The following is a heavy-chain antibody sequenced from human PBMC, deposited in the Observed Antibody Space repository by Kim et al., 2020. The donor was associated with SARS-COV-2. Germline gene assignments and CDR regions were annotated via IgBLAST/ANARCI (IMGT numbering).Heavy chain of an antibody. Sequence: GGSLILSCAASGFTFSSNAMSWVRQAPGKGLEWVSAISVSGGSTYYADSAKGRFTISRDNSKNTLYLQMNSLRAEDTAVYYFAKDSVATIDYYYDMDIR. J-gene: IGHJ6*01. D-gene: IGHD5-12*01. CDR1: GFTFSSNA. CDR2: ISVSGGST. CDR3: AKDSVATIDYYYDMDI. V-gene: IGHV3-23*01.